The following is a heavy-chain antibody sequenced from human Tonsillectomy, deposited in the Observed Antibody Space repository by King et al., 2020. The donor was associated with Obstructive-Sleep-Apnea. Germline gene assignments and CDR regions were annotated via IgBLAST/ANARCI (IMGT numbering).Heavy chain of an antibody. J-gene: IGHJ6*02. Sequence: QLVQSGAEVKKPGSSVKVSCKASGGTFSSYAISWVRQAPGQGLEWMGGIIPIFGTANYAQKFQGRVTITADESTNTAYMELSSLRSEDTAVYYCARGYYYGSGSSSYYYYGMDVWGQGTTVTVSS. V-gene: IGHV1-69*01. CDR1: GGTFSSYA. CDR2: IIPIFGTA. D-gene: IGHD3-10*01. CDR3: ARGYYYGSGSSSYYYYGMDV.